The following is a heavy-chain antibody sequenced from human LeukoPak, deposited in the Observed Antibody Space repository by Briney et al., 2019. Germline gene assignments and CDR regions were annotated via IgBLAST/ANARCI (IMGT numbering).Heavy chain of an antibody. CDR1: GFTFSSYG. CDR2: ISNDGSNK. D-gene: IGHD3-10*01. CDR3: AKRRGFDY. V-gene: IGHV3-30*18. J-gene: IGHJ4*02. Sequence: PGGSLRLSCAASGFTFSSYGMHWVRQAPGKGLEWVAVISNDGSNKYYADSVKGRFTISRDNSKNPLYLQMNSLRAGDTAVYYCAKRRGFDYWGQGTLVTVSS.